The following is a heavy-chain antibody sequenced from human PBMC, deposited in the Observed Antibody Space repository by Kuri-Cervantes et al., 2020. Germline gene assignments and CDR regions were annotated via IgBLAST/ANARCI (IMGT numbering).Heavy chain of an antibody. J-gene: IGHJ5*02. Sequence: ASVKVSCKASGYTFTNYGIAWVRRAPGHGLEWMGWISVDNGDTKFAQNLQGRVTLTTDTSTNTAYLELRSLRSDDTAVYYCAREYSYGYSNWFDPWGQGTLVTVSS. CDR3: AREYSYGYSNWFDP. CDR1: GYTFTNYG. D-gene: IGHD5-18*01. V-gene: IGHV1-18*01. CDR2: ISVDNGDT.